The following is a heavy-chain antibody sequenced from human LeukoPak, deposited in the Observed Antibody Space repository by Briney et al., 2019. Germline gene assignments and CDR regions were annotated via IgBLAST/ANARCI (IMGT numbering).Heavy chain of an antibody. CDR3: VRQRITMVRGVISYYGMDV. V-gene: IGHV3-64D*06. J-gene: IGHJ6*04. D-gene: IGHD3-10*01. CDR2: ISSNGGST. CDR1: GFTFSSYA. Sequence: GGSLRLSCSASGFTFSSYAMHWVRQAPGKGLEYVSAISSNGGSTYYAVFVKGRFTISRDNSKNTLYLQMSSLRAEDTAVYYCVRQRITMVRGVISYYGMDVWGKGTTVTVSS.